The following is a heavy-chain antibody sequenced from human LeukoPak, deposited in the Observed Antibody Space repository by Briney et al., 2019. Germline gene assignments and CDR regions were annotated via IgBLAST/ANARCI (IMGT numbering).Heavy chain of an antibody. CDR2: IRSKAYGGTT. D-gene: IGHD1-14*01. Sequence: GGSLRLSCTASGFTFGDYAMSWVRQAPGKGLEWVGFIRSKAYGGTTEYAASVKGRFTISRDDSKSIAYLQMNSLKTEDTAVYYCTRAEPGYYFDYWGQGTLVTVSS. CDR3: TRAEPGYYFDY. CDR1: GFTFGDYA. J-gene: IGHJ4*02. V-gene: IGHV3-49*04.